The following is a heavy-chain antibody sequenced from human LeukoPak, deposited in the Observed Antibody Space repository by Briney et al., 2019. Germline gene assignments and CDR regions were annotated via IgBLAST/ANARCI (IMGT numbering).Heavy chain of an antibody. Sequence: GGSLRLSCVASGFTSSNAWMTWVRRAPGKGLEWVGRIKSKADGGTADHAAPVKGRFNISRDDSKNTLYLQMNSLKTEDTAVYFCTRNYYDRTGSLFYWGQGTLATVSS. CDR1: GFTSSNAW. CDR3: TRNYYDRTGSLFY. D-gene: IGHD3-22*01. V-gene: IGHV3-15*01. J-gene: IGHJ4*02. CDR2: IKSKADGGTA.